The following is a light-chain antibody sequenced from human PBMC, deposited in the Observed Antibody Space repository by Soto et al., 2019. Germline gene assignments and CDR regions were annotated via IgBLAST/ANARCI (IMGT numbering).Light chain of an antibody. CDR1: QSVLSSSNNKNY. V-gene: IGKV4-1*01. J-gene: IGKJ4*01. CDR3: HQYYGAPVT. Sequence: DIVMTQSPDSLAVSLGERATINCKSSQSVLSSSNNKNYVAWYQQKPGQPPKLLILWASTRESGVADRFSGSGSGTDVTLYISSLQAEDVAVYYCHQYYGAPVTFGGGTKVEIK. CDR2: WAS.